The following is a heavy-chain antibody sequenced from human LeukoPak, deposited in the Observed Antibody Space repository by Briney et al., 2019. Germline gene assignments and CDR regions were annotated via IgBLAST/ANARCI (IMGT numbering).Heavy chain of an antibody. CDR3: TKDQGTALRLGDH. CDR1: GFTFSNYG. V-gene: IGHV3-30*18. CDR2: ISYDGINK. D-gene: IGHD2-21*02. Sequence: PGRSLRLSCAAPGFTFSNYGMHWVRQAPGKGLEWVAVISYDGINKYYADSVKGRFTISRDNSKNTLYLQMNSLRAEDTAVYYCTKDQGTALRLGDHWGQGTLVTVSS. J-gene: IGHJ4*02.